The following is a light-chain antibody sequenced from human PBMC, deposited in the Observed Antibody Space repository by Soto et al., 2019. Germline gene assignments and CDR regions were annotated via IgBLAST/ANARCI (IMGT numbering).Light chain of an antibody. V-gene: IGKV1-17*01. Sequence: DIQMTQSPSSLSASVGDRVTITCRASQDIGNDLGWYQQKPGKAPKRLIYAASSLESGVPARFSGSGSGTEFTLTISSLQPVDFATYYCLQHNSYPRAFGQGTKVEIK. CDR3: LQHNSYPRA. J-gene: IGKJ1*01. CDR2: AAS. CDR1: QDIGND.